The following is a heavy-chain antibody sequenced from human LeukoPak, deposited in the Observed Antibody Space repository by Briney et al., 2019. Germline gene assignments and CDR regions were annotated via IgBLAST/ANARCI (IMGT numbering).Heavy chain of an antibody. J-gene: IGHJ3*02. D-gene: IGHD2-21*02. CDR1: GYTFTGYC. CDR2: INPNSGGT. Sequence: GASVKVSCKASGYTFTGYCMHWVRQAPGQGLEWMGWINPNSGGTNYAQKLQGRVTMTRDTSISTAYMELSRLRSDDTAVYYCASPYCGGDCFGGLDAFDIWGQGTMVTVSS. CDR3: ASPYCGGDCFGGLDAFDI. V-gene: IGHV1-2*02.